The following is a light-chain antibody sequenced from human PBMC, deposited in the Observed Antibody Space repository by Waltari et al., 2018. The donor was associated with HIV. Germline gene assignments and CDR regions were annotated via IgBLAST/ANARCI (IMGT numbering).Light chain of an antibody. V-gene: IGKV3-11*01. CDR3: QQRSNWPLT. CDR2: DAS. CDR1: QSVSSY. Sequence: EIVLTQSPATLSLSPGERATLSCRASQSVSSYLAWYQQKPGQAPRLLIYDASNRATGIAARFSGSGSGTDFTLTISSLEPEDFAVYYCQQRSNWPLTFGGGTKVEIK. J-gene: IGKJ4*01.